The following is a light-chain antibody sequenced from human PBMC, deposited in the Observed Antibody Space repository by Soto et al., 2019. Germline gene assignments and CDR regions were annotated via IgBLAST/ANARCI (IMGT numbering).Light chain of an antibody. J-gene: IGLJ1*01. CDR2: GNI. Sequence: QSVLTQPPSVSGPPGQRVTISCTGSSSNIGAGDDVHWYQQRPGTAPKLLIYGNINRPSAVPDRFSGSKSGTSASLAITVLQAEDEGDYYCQSYASTLSARYVFGTGTKVTVL. CDR1: SSNIGAGDD. V-gene: IGLV1-40*01. CDR3: QSYASTLSARYV.